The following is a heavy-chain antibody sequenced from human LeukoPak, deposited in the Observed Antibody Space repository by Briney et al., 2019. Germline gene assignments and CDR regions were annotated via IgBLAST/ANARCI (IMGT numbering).Heavy chain of an antibody. Sequence: SETLSLTCTVSGGSISSGSYYWSWIRQPPGKGLEWIGYIYYTGNTNYNPSLKSRVTISVDTSKNQFSLNLSSVTAADTAVYYCARGGFAHWVTAVGFDYWGQGTLVTVSS. CDR3: ARGGFAHWVTAVGFDY. CDR1: GGSISSGSYY. V-gene: IGHV4-61*01. D-gene: IGHD2-21*02. J-gene: IGHJ4*02. CDR2: IYYTGNT.